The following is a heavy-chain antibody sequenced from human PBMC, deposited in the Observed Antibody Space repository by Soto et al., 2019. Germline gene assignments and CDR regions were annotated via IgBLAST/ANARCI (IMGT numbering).Heavy chain of an antibody. Sequence: GGSLRLSCAASGFTFSSYGMHWVRQAPGKGLEWVAVISYDGSNKYYADSVKGRFTISRDNSKNTLYLQMNSLRAEDTAVYYCAKAASRYIAVAVPDYWGQGTLVTVSS. D-gene: IGHD6-19*01. J-gene: IGHJ4*02. V-gene: IGHV3-30*18. CDR1: GFTFSSYG. CDR2: ISYDGSNK. CDR3: AKAASRYIAVAVPDY.